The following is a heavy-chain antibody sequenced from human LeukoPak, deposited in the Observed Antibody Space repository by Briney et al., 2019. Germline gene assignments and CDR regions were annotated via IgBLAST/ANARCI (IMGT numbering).Heavy chain of an antibody. Sequence: PSETLSLTCTVSGGSISSSSYYWGWIRQPPGKGLEWIGSIYYSGSTYYNPSLKSRVTISVDTSKNQFSLKLSSVTAADTAVYYCASGVFAHLRYWGQGTLVTVSS. J-gene: IGHJ4*02. CDR2: IYYSGST. D-gene: IGHD3-3*01. CDR3: ASGVFAHLRY. CDR1: GGSISSSSYY. V-gene: IGHV4-39*07.